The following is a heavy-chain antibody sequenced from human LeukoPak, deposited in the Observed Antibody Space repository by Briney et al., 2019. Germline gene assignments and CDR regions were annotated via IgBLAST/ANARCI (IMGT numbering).Heavy chain of an antibody. D-gene: IGHD3-16*01. CDR3: GVSGGWGNYIDY. Sequence: GGSLRLSCAASGFTFSDVWLSWVRQAPGKGLEWVGRIKSKVVGGTTDYAVPVKGRFTISRDDSKDTLYLQMNSLKIEDTAEYYCGVSGGWGNYIDYWGQGTLVTVSS. J-gene: IGHJ4*02. V-gene: IGHV3-15*01. CDR2: IKSKVVGGTT. CDR1: GFTFSDVW.